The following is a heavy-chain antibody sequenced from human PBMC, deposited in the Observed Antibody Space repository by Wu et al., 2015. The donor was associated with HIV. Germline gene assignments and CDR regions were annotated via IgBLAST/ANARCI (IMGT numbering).Heavy chain of an antibody. CDR1: GYTFTGYY. D-gene: IGHD1-26*01. CDR3: ARDISGSAFEAFDI. CDR2: INPNSGGA. J-gene: IGHJ3*02. V-gene: IGHV1-2*02. Sequence: QVQLVQSGAEVKKPGASVKVSCKASGYTFTGYYIHWVRQAPGQGLEWMGWINPNSGGANYAQKFQGRVTMTRDTSISTAYMELSRLRSDDTAVYYCARDISGSAFEAFDIWGQGTMVTVSS.